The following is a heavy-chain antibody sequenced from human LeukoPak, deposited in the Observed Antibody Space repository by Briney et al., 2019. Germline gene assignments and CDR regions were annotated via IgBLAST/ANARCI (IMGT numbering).Heavy chain of an antibody. CDR1: GFTFSSYE. V-gene: IGHV3-48*03. CDR3: ARVGVVVAATGNLWFDP. Sequence: GGSLRLSCAASGFTFSSYEMNWVRQAPGKGLEWVSYISSSGSTIYYADSVKGRFTISRDNAKNSLYLQMNSLRAEDTAVYYCARVGVVVAATGNLWFDPWGQGTLVTVSS. D-gene: IGHD2-15*01. CDR2: ISSSGSTI. J-gene: IGHJ5*02.